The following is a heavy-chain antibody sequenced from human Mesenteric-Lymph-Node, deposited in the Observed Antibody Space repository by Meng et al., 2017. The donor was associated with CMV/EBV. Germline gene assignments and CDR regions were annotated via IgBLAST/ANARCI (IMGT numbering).Heavy chain of an antibody. D-gene: IGHD6-13*01. Sequence: SGPTLVKPPQTLTLPCTFSGFSLTTSGMRVNWIRQPPGKALEWLARIGWDDVKFYSTSLKTRLTISKDTSKNQVVLTLANMDPVDTATYYCAREKYSSSWYFDYWGQGTLVTVSS. CDR3: AREKYSSSWYFDY. V-gene: IGHV2-70D*14. CDR1: GFSLTTSGMR. CDR2: IGWDDVK. J-gene: IGHJ4*02.